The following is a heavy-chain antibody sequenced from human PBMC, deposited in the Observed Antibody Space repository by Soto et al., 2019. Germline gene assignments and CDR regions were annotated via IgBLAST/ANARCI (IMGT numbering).Heavy chain of an antibody. CDR1: GGCISSSSYY. D-gene: IGHD3-9*01. Sequence: PSENLSLTCTVSGGCISSSSYYWGWIRQPPGKGLEWIGSIYYSGSTYYNPSLKSRVTISVDTSKNQFSLKLSSVTAADTAVYYCARHYDILTGYYYYYGMDVWGQGTTVT. CDR3: ARHYDILTGYYYYYGMDV. V-gene: IGHV4-39*01. J-gene: IGHJ6*02. CDR2: IYYSGST.